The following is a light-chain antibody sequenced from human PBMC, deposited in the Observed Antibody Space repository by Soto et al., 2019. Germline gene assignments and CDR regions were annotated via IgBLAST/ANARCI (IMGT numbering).Light chain of an antibody. CDR2: EVS. CDR3: SSYTTGSTLV. CDR1: SSDVGGYNS. J-gene: IGLJ1*01. V-gene: IGLV2-14*01. Sequence: QSVLTQPASVSGSPGQSITISCTGTSSDVGGYNSVSWYQQHPDKAPKLMIYEVSSRPSGVSNRFSGFKSGNTASLTISGLQSEDEADYYCSSYTTGSTLVFGTGTKLTVL.